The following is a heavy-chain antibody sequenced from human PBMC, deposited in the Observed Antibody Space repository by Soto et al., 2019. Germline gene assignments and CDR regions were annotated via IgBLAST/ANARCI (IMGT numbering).Heavy chain of an antibody. J-gene: IGHJ6*02. CDR3: AADPVWSGDYGMGV. CDR2: IVVGSGNT. Sequence: ASVKVSCKASGFTFTSSAVQWVRQARGQRLEWIGWIVVGSGNTNYAQKFQERVTITRDMSTSTAYMELSSLRSEDTAVYYCAADPVWSGDYGMGVWGQGTTVTVSS. CDR1: GFTFTSSA. V-gene: IGHV1-58*01. D-gene: IGHD3-3*01.